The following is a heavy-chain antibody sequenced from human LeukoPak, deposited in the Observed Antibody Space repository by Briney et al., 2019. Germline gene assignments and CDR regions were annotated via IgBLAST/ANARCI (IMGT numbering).Heavy chain of an antibody. CDR2: INPNSGGT. CDR3: ARTYYYDILVDY. Sequence: ASVKVSCKASGYTFTGYYMHWLRQAPGQGLEWMGWINPNSGGTNYAQKFQGRVTMTRDTSISTAYMELSRLRSDDTAVYYCARTYYYDILVDYWGQGTLVTVSS. V-gene: IGHV1-2*02. J-gene: IGHJ4*02. D-gene: IGHD3-22*01. CDR1: GYTFTGYY.